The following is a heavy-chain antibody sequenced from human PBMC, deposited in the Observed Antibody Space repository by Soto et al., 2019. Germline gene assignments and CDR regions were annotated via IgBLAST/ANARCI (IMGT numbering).Heavy chain of an antibody. Sequence: SQTLSLTGAISGGDVSCNSAAWNWIRMSPSRGLEWLARTYYRSRWYNDYAVSVRSRITVNPDTSKNQFSLQLTSVTPEDTAVYFGAGTIRHQSYDLDVWGKGTMVTVSS. CDR1: GGDVSCNSAA. CDR2: TYYRSRWYN. D-gene: IGHD1-7*01. J-gene: IGHJ3*01. V-gene: IGHV6-1*01. CDR3: AGTIRHQSYDLDV.